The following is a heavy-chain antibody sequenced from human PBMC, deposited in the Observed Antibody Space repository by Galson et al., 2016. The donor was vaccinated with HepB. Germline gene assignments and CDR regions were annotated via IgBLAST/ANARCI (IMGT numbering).Heavy chain of an antibody. J-gene: IGHJ5*02. V-gene: IGHV5-10-1*01. CDR3: ARQNGVLIDP. D-gene: IGHD2-8*01. Sequence: QSGAEVKKPGESLRISCKGSGYRITSYWITWVRQMPGKGLEWMGRIDPSDSYTKYSPSFQGHVTISADKSINTAYLQWTTLKASDTAMYYCARQNGVLIDPWSQGTQVTVSS. CDR1: GYRITSYW. CDR2: IDPSDSYT.